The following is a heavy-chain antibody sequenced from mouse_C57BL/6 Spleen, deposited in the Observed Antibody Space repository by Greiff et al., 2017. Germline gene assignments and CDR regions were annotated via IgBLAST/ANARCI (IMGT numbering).Heavy chain of an antibody. Sequence: EVQLQQSGPELVKPGASVKISCKASGYSFTDYNMNWVKQSNGKSLEWIGVINPNYGTTSNNQKFKGKATLTVDQSSSKAYMQLNSLTSEDSTVYYSARDSSGPRNYFDYWGQGTTLTAS. CDR2: INPNYGTT. J-gene: IGHJ2*01. CDR3: ARDSSGPRNYFDY. CDR1: GYSFTDYN. V-gene: IGHV1-39*01. D-gene: IGHD3-2*02.